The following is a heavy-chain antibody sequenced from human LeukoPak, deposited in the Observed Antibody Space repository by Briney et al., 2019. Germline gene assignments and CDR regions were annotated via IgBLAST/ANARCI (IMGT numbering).Heavy chain of an antibody. CDR2: ISGDGAST. V-gene: IGHV3-43*02. D-gene: IGHD3-3*01. J-gene: IGHJ4*02. Sequence: PGGSLRLSGAASGFTFDYYAMHWVRQAPGKGLEWVSLISGDGASTYYAVSVKGRFTISRDNSKNSLYLQMNSLRIEDTALYYCAKVRFLEWLLYGLDYWGQGTLVAVSS. CDR3: AKVRFLEWLLYGLDY. CDR1: GFTFDYYA.